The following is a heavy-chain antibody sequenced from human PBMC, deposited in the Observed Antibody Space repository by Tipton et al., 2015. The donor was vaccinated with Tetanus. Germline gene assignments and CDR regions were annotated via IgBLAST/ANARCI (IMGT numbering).Heavy chain of an antibody. Sequence: TLSLTCNVSGGSISSGGYYWTWIRQHPVRGLEWIGYIYSTGNTYYNPSLKSRVTISVDTPKSQFSLRLTSVTAADTAVYYCARRLVQILFGPWGQGTLVTVSS. V-gene: IGHV4-31*03. CDR1: GGSISSGGYY. CDR3: ARRLVQILFGP. J-gene: IGHJ5*02. D-gene: IGHD3-9*01. CDR2: IYSTGNT.